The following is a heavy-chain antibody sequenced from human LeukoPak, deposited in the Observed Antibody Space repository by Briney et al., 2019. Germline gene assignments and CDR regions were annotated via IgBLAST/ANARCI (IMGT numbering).Heavy chain of an antibody. V-gene: IGHV4-30-4*01. CDR2: IYDSGST. Sequence: SEALSLTCTVSGASIRSGDYYWSWIRQPPGKGLEWIGYIYDSGSTYYNPSLKSRITISVDTSENRFSLKLSSVTATDTAVYYCARDCSGGSCYGAFDIWGQGTMVTVSS. CDR3: ARDCSGGSCYGAFDI. J-gene: IGHJ3*02. D-gene: IGHD2-15*01. CDR1: GASIRSGDYY.